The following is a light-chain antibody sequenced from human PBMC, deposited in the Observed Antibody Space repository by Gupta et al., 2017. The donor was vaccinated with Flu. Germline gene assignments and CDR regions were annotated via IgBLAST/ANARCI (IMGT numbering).Light chain of an antibody. V-gene: IGKV3-11*01. CDR2: DAS. CDR1: QSVSSY. J-gene: IGKJ5*01. CDR3: QQRQCCPPIT. Sequence: EVVLTQSPATLSLSPGERATLCCRTSQSVSSYLAWYQQKPGQAPRLLIYDASNRATGIPARFSGSGSGTDFTLTISSLEPEDFAVYYCQQRQCCPPITFGQGTQLEIK.